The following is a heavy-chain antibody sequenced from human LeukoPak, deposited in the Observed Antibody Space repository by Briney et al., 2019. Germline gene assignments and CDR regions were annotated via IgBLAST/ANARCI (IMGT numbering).Heavy chain of an antibody. V-gene: IGHV3-73*01. J-gene: IGHJ4*02. CDR3: TRRPDIVVVPAAALDY. CDR2: IRSKANSYAT. D-gene: IGHD2-2*01. CDR1: GFTFSGSA. Sequence: GGSLKLSCAASGFTFSGSAMHWVRQASGKGLEWVGRIRSKANSYATAYAASVKGRFTISRDDSKNTAYLQMNSLKTEDTAVYYCTRRPDIVVVPAAALDYWGEKTLVTLSS.